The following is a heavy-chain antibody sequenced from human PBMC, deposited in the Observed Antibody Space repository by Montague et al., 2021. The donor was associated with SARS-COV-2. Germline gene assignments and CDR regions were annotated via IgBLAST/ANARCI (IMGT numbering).Heavy chain of an antibody. J-gene: IGHJ4*02. CDR1: GGSISSSSYY. CDR3: TRVDSLVSFDY. CDR2: IYYSGST. V-gene: IGHV4-61*05. Sequence: SETLSLTCTVSGGSISSSSYYWGWIRPPPGQGLEWIGYIYYSGSTNYTPSLKSRVTISVDTSKNQFSLKLSSVTAADTAVYYCTRVDSLVSFDYWGQGTLVTVSS. D-gene: IGHD5-12*01.